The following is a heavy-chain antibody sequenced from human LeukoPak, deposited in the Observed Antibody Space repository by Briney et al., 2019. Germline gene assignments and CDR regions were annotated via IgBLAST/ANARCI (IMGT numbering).Heavy chain of an antibody. D-gene: IGHD3-22*01. CDR1: GGSFSGYY. CDR3: ASTSVYYDIALAY. V-gene: IGHV4-34*01. Sequence: KTSETLSLTCAVYGGSFSGYYWSWIRQPPGKGLEWIGEINHSGSTNYNPSLKSRVTISVDTSKNQFSLKLSSVTAADTAVYYCASTSVYYDIALAYGGKEPLAPVSS. J-gene: IGHJ4*02. CDR2: INHSGST.